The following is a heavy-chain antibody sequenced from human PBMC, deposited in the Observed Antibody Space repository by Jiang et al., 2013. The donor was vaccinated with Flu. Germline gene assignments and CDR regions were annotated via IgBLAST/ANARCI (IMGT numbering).Heavy chain of an antibody. V-gene: IGHV1-3*01. Sequence: GWINAGNGNTKYSQKFQGRVTITRDTSASTAYMELSSLRSEDTAVYYCARDPFDFWSGYPYYYYYYMDVWGKGTTVTVSS. D-gene: IGHD3-3*01. J-gene: IGHJ6*03. CDR3: ARDPFDFWSGYPYYYYYYMDV. CDR2: INAGNGNT.